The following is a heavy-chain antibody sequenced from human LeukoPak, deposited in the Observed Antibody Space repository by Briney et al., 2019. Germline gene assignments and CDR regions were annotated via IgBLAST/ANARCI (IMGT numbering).Heavy chain of an antibody. CDR1: GYSLSSGYY. V-gene: IGHV4-38-2*02. J-gene: IGHJ6*03. Sequence: LETLSLTCTVSGYSLSSGYYWGWIRQPPGKGLEWIGSIYHSGSTYYNPSLKSRVTISVDTSKNQFSLKLSSVTAADTAVYYCARGAGYYDFWSGYYSYYYMDVWGKGTTVTVSS. D-gene: IGHD3-3*01. CDR2: IYHSGST. CDR3: ARGAGYYDFWSGYYSYYYMDV.